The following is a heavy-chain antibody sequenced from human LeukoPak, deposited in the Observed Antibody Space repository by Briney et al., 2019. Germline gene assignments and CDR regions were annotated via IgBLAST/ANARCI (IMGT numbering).Heavy chain of an antibody. J-gene: IGHJ6*03. CDR2: IHHSGSS. Sequence: SETLSLTCAVSGDSVSGSFWWSWVRQPPHKGLEWIGEIHHSGSSNYNPSLKSRVTISVDTSKNQFSLKLSSVTAADTAVYYCASRSEYYYYMDVWGKGTTVTVSS. V-gene: IGHV4-4*02. CDR3: ASRSEYYYYMDV. CDR1: GDSVSGSFW. D-gene: IGHD1-14*01.